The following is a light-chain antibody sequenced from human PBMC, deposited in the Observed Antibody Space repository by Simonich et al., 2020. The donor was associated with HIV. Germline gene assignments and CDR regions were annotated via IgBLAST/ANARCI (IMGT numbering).Light chain of an antibody. CDR2: GAS. CDR1: QRVSDSF. V-gene: IGKV3-20*01. CDR3: QQYGSSPYT. J-gene: IGKJ2*01. Sequence: IVLTQSPGTLSLSPGERATLSCRASQRVSDSFLAWYQQKPGTAPRLLIYGASSRATGIPDRFSGSGSGTDFTLTISRLEPEDFAVYYCQQYGSSPYTFGQGTKLEIK.